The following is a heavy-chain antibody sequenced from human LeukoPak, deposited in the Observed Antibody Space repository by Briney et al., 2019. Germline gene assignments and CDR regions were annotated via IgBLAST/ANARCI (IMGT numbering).Heavy chain of an antibody. Sequence: PGGSLRLSCTTSGFNFGDSAMSWFRQAPGKGLEWTGFIRTKVYGGTTEYAASVKGRFTISRDDSKSIAYLQMNSLKTEDTAVYYCGTIFGVVRDYWGQGTLVPVSS. CDR2: IRTKVYGGTT. V-gene: IGHV3-49*03. CDR1: GFNFGDSA. CDR3: GTIFGVVRDY. J-gene: IGHJ4*02. D-gene: IGHD3-3*01.